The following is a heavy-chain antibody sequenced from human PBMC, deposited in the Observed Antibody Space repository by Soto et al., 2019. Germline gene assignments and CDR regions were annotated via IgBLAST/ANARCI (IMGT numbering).Heavy chain of an antibody. V-gene: IGHV3-30*18. CDR3: AKERSETTCYDY. CDR2: ISYDGSNK. J-gene: IGHJ4*02. CDR1: GFTFSSYG. Sequence: QVQLVESGGGVVQPGRSLRLSCAASGFTFSSYGMHWVRQAPGKGLEWVAVISYDGSNKYYADSVKGRFTISRDNSKNTLYLQMNSLRAEDTAVYYCAKERSETTCYDYWGQGTLVTVSS. D-gene: IGHD4-4*01.